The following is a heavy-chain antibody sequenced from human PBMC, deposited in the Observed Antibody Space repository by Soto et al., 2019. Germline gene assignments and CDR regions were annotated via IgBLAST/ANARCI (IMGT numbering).Heavy chain of an antibody. D-gene: IGHD5-12*01. J-gene: IGHJ5*02. V-gene: IGHV1-18*01. CDR1: GYTFTSYG. Sequence: ASVKVSCKASGYTFTSYGISWVRQAPGQGLEWMGWISAYNGNTNYAQKLQGRVTMTTDTSTSTAYMELRSLRSDDPAPYYCARDVRAPAIVATSGLIWFDPWGQGTLVTV. CDR3: ARDVRAPAIVATSGLIWFDP. CDR2: ISAYNGNT.